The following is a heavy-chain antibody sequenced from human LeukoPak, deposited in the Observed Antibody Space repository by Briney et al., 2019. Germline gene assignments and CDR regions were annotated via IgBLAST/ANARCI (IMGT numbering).Heavy chain of an antibody. V-gene: IGHV4-39*01. Sequence: SETLSLTCTVSGGSISSSSYYWGWIRQPPGKGLEWIGSIYYSGSTYYNPPLKSRVTISVDTSKNQFSLKLSSVTAADTAVYYCASYCSGGSCYGYDAFDIWGQGTMVTVSS. CDR2: IYYSGST. J-gene: IGHJ3*02. D-gene: IGHD2-15*01. CDR3: ASYCSGGSCYGYDAFDI. CDR1: GGSISSSSYY.